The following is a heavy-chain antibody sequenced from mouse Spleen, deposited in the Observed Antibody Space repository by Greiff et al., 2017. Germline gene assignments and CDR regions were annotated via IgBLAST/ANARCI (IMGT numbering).Heavy chain of an antibody. V-gene: IGHV8-12*01. J-gene: IGHJ2*01. Sequence: QVTLKVSGPGILQPSQTLSLTCSFSGFSLSTSGMGVSWIRQPSGKGLEWLAHIYWGDDKRYNPSLKSRLTISKDTSSNQVFLKITSVDTADTATYYCARTLYYFDYWGQGTTLTVSS. D-gene: IGHD6-1*01. CDR1: GFSLSTSGMG. CDR2: IYWGDDK. CDR3: ARTLYYFDY.